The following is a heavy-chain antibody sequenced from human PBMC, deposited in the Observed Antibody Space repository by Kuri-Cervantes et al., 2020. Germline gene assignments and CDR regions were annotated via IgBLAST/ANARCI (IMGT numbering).Heavy chain of an antibody. J-gene: IGHJ4*02. CDR3: AKGPGGSSSGWYVGID. CDR2: ISGSGGSS. V-gene: IGHV3-23*01. Sequence: GGSLRLSCATSGFTFSTYAMSWVCQAPGKGLEWVSAISGSGGSSYYADSVKGRFTISRDNSKNTLYLQMNSLRAEDTAVYYCAKGPGGSSSGWYVGIDWGQGTLVTVSS. D-gene: IGHD6-19*01. CDR1: GFTFSTYA.